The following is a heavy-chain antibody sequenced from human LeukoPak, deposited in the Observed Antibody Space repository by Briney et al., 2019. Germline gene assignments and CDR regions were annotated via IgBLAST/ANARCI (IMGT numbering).Heavy chain of an antibody. V-gene: IGHV5-51*04. CDR1: VYIFHIYW. CDR3: ARPEFDRELGY. CDR2: IYPGDSDT. Sequence: QPGESQTLSCSRSVYIFHIYWMRGAPDMRGEGVEGMRLIYPGDSDTLYSLCLQGLVPISADNPIHTAYLKWHSQNAADTAIYHCARPEFDRELGYWGQGTLVTVSS. D-gene: IGHD1-26*01. J-gene: IGHJ4*02.